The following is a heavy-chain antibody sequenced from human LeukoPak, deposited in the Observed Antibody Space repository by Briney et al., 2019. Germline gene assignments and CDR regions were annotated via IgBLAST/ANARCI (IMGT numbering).Heavy chain of an antibody. CDR1: GGSISRHY. Sequence: SETLSLTCTVSGGSISRHYWSWIRQPPGKGLEWIGYIYYSGSTNYNPSLKSRVTISVDTSKNQFSLKLSSVTAADTAVYYCASVPVLERLHGRKYYFDSWGQETLVTVSS. V-gene: IGHV4-59*11. CDR2: IYYSGST. CDR3: ASVPVLERLHGRKYYFDS. J-gene: IGHJ4*02. D-gene: IGHD3-3*01.